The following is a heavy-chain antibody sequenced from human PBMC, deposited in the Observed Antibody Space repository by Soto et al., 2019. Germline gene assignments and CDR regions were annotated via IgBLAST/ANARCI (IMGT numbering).Heavy chain of an antibody. CDR2: IYPGDSDT. Sequence: PGESLKISCKGSGYSFTSHWIGWVRQMPGKGLEWMGIIYPGDSDTRYSPSFQGQVTISADKSISTAYLQWSSLKASDTAMYYCARHLRGIAAAGYYYYYGMDVWGQGTTVTVSS. CDR3: ARHLRGIAAAGYYYYYGMDV. D-gene: IGHD6-13*01. V-gene: IGHV5-51*01. J-gene: IGHJ6*02. CDR1: GYSFTSHW.